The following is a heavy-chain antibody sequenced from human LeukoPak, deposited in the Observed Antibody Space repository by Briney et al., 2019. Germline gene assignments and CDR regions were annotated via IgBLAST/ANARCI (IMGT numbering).Heavy chain of an antibody. Sequence: SETLSLTCTVSGGSLNNYYWSWIRQPPGKGLEWIGYIYYNGNTNYNPSLKSRVTISVEMSKNQFSLKLSSVTAADTAVYYCARGPRAAADGYWGQGTLVTVSS. CDR3: ARGPRAAADGY. J-gene: IGHJ4*02. CDR2: IYYNGNT. V-gene: IGHV4-59*01. CDR1: GGSLNNYY. D-gene: IGHD6-13*01.